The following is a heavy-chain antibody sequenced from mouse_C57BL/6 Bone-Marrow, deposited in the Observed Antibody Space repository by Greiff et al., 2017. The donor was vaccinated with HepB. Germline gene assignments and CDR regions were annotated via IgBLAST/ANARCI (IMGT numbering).Heavy chain of an antibody. CDR1: GYTFTSYW. Sequence: QVQLQQPGAELVMPGASVKLSCKASGYTFTSYWMHWVKQRPGQGLEWIGEIDPSDSYTNYNQKFKGKSTLTVDKSSSTAYLQLSSLTSEDSAVDYCARGGGYSNAAWFAYWGPGTLVTVSA. D-gene: IGHD2-5*01. CDR2: IDPSDSYT. V-gene: IGHV1-69*01. CDR3: ARGGGYSNAAWFAY. J-gene: IGHJ3*01.